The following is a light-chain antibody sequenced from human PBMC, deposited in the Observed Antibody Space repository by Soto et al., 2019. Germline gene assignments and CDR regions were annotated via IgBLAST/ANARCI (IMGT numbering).Light chain of an antibody. V-gene: IGKV3-20*01. CDR1: QSVSSSY. J-gene: IGKJ3*01. Sequence: EIVLTQSPGTLSLSPGERATLSCRASQSVSSSYLAWYQQKPGQAPRLLIYGASSRATGLPDRFSGSGSGTDFTLTIRRLEPEDFAVYYCQQYGSSPPFTVGPGTKVDI. CDR2: GAS. CDR3: QQYGSSPPFT.